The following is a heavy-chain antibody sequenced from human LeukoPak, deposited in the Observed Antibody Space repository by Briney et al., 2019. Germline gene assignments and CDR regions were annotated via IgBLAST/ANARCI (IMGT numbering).Heavy chain of an antibody. CDR2: IWYDGSNK. J-gene: IGHJ4*02. CDR3: ARHGRSGSYPL. D-gene: IGHD3-3*01. CDR1: GFTFSSYG. Sequence: GGSLRLTCAASGFTFSSYGMHWVRQAPGKGLEWVAVIWYDGSNKYYADSVKGRFTISRDNAKNSLYLQMNSLRAEDTAVYYCARHGRSGSYPLWGQGTLVTVSS. V-gene: IGHV3-33*01.